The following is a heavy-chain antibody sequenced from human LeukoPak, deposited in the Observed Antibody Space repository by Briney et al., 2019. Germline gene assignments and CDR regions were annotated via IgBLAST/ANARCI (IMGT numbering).Heavy chain of an antibody. D-gene: IGHD3-16*01. CDR2: IYYSGST. Sequence: SETLSLTCTVSGGSISSYYWSWIRKPPGKGLEWIGYIYYSGSTNYNPSLKSRVTISVDTSKKQFSLKLTSVTVADTAVYYCARETSQKGAHYMDVWGKGTTVTISS. V-gene: IGHV4-59*01. CDR1: GGSISSYY. J-gene: IGHJ6*03. CDR3: ARETSQKGAHYMDV.